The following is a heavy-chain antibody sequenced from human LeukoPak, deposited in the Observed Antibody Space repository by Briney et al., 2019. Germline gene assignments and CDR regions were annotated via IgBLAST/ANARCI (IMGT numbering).Heavy chain of an antibody. D-gene: IGHD2-2*01. CDR1: GFTFTSYA. J-gene: IGHJ4*02. CDR2: ISSDGTNK. Sequence: PERSLRLSCAASGFTFTSYAFHWVRQAPGKGLEWVAVISSDGTNKDYADSVKGRFTVSRDNSNNTIYLQMNSLRVADTAVYYCARGRCLGSTNCYYFDSWGQGTLVTVSS. CDR3: ARGRCLGSTNCYYFDS. V-gene: IGHV3-30-3*01.